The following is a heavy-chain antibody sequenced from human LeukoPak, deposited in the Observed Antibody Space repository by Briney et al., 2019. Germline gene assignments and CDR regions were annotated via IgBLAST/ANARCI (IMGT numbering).Heavy chain of an antibody. D-gene: IGHD3-3*01. CDR2: ITTGGPNT. Sequence: QSGGSLRLSCTASGFTFSSYTMSWVRQAPGKGLKWVSTITTGGPNTYYADSVKGRFTIFRDNSKNTLYLQMNSLRAEDTAVYYCARDGYYDFWSGYRWGVDYWGQGTLVTVSS. J-gene: IGHJ4*02. CDR1: GFTFSSYT. V-gene: IGHV3-23*01. CDR3: ARDGYYDFWSGYRWGVDY.